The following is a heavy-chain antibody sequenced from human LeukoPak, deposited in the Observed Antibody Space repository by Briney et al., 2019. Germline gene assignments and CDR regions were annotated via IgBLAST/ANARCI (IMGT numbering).Heavy chain of an antibody. CDR1: GFNFSSYG. Sequence: GGSLRLSCAASGFNFSSYGMHWVRQAPGKGLEWVAVIPYDGSNTYYADSVKGRFTISRDNSKNTLYLQMNSLRAEDSAVYYCAKNTKPTLVTPDFWGQGTLVTVSS. CDR3: AKNTKPTLVTPDF. CDR2: IPYDGSNT. V-gene: IGHV3-30*02. D-gene: IGHD4-23*01. J-gene: IGHJ4*02.